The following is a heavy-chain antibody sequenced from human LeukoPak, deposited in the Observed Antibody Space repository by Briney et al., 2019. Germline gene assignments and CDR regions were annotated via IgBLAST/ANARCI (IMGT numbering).Heavy chain of an antibody. CDR2: INLNSGGT. J-gene: IGHJ4*02. CDR1: GYTFTGYY. CDR3: ARDSGVIAVALYYFDY. Sequence: ASVKVSCKASGYTFTGYYMHWVRQAPGQGLEWMGWINLNSGGTNYAQKFQGRVTMTRDTSISTAHMELSRLRSDDTTVYYCARDSGVIAVALYYFDYWGQGTLVTVSS. D-gene: IGHD6-19*01. V-gene: IGHV1-2*02.